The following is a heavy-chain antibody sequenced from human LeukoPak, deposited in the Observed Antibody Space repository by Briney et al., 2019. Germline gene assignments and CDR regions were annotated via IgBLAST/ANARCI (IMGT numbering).Heavy chain of an antibody. V-gene: IGHV3-53*01. J-gene: IGHJ4*02. CDR1: GFTFSSYS. D-gene: IGHD3-22*01. CDR3: AREPYDSSGFDY. Sequence: GGSLRLSCAASGFTFSSYSMNWVRQAPGKGLEWVSVIYSGGSTYYADSVKGRFTISRDNSKNTLYLQMNSLRAEDTAVYYCAREPYDSSGFDYWGQGTLVTVSS. CDR2: IYSGGST.